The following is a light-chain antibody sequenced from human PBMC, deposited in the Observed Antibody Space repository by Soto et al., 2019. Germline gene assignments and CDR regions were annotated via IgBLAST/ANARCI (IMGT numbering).Light chain of an antibody. CDR3: QQYNSYSPYT. CDR2: KAS. CDR1: QSISSW. Sequence: DIQMTQSPSTLFASVGGRVTITCRASQSISSWLAWYQQKPGKAPKLLIYKASSLESGVPSRFSGSGSGTEFTLTISSPQPDDFATYYCQQYNSYSPYTFGQGTKLEIK. V-gene: IGKV1-5*03. J-gene: IGKJ2*01.